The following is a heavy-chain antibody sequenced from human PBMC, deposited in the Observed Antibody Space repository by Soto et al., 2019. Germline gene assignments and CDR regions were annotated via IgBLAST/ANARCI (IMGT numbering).Heavy chain of an antibody. CDR3: ARDLGSPYYDFWSGYHWFDP. V-gene: IGHV4-59*01. D-gene: IGHD3-3*01. J-gene: IGHJ5*02. Sequence: SETLSLTCTVSGGSISSYYWSWIRQPPGKGLEWIGYIYYSGSTNYNPSLKSRVTISVDTSKNQFSLKLSSVTAADTAVYYCARDLGSPYYDFWSGYHWFDPWGQGTLVTVSS. CDR2: IYYSGST. CDR1: GGSISSYY.